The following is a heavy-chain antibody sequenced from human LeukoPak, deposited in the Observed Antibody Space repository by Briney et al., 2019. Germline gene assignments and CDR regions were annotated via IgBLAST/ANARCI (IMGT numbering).Heavy chain of an antibody. Sequence: PSETLSLTCAVYGGSFSGYYWSWFRQPPGKGLEWIVEINHTGSTNYNPSLKSRVTISEDTSKNQFSLKLSSVTAADTAVYYCARGQYSSGWCGENYWGQGTLVTVSS. J-gene: IGHJ4*02. D-gene: IGHD6-19*01. CDR1: GGSFSGYY. V-gene: IGHV4-34*01. CDR2: INHTGST. CDR3: ARGQYSSGWCGENY.